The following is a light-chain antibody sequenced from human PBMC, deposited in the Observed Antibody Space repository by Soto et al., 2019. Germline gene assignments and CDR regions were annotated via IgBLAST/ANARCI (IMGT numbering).Light chain of an antibody. Sequence: QAVVTQPPSASGSPGQSVTISCTGTSSDVGGYNYVSWYQHHPGKAPKLMIYEVSKRLSGVPDRFSGSKSGNMASPTVSGLQAEDEADYYCSSYAGSNNFVLFGGGTKLTVL. J-gene: IGLJ2*01. CDR3: SSYAGSNNFVL. V-gene: IGLV2-8*01. CDR2: EVS. CDR1: SSDVGGYNY.